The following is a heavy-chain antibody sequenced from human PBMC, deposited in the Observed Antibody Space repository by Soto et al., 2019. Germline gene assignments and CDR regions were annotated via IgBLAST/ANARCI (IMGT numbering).Heavy chain of an antibody. J-gene: IGHJ3*02. CDR1: GGSISSGGYY. D-gene: IGHD1-26*01. CDR3: ARDRGAGGDAFDI. Sequence: QVQLQESGPGLVKPSQTLSLTCTVSGGSISSGGYYWTWIRQHPGKGLEWIGYIYYSGGTYYNPSLQSRLTISVDTSNNQFSLDLTSVTAADTAVYYCARDRGAGGDAFDIWGQGTMVTVSS. V-gene: IGHV4-31*03. CDR2: IYYSGGT.